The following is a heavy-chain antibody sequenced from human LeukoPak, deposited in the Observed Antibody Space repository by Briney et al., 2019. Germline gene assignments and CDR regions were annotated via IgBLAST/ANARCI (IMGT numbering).Heavy chain of an antibody. CDR1: GFTFTSYS. D-gene: IGHD1-26*01. V-gene: IGHV3-23*01. J-gene: IGHJ4*02. CDR3: AKGGKWDVTPFDY. CDR2: ISGGGGST. Sequence: GGSLRLSCAASGFTFTSYSINWVRQAPGKGLEWVSAISGGGGSTYYADSVKGRFTISRDNSKNTLYLQVNSLRAEDTAVYYCAKGGKWDVTPFDYWGQGTLVTVSS.